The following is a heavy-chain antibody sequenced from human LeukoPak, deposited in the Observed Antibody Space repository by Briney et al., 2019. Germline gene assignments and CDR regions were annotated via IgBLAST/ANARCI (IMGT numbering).Heavy chain of an antibody. CDR2: IYYSGST. CDR1: DGTISRNSNY. Sequence: SETHSLTRTATDGTISRNSNYGGWIRQPTRKRQEWIGSIYYSGSTYYNPSLKSRVTISVDTSKNQFSLKLSSVTAADTAVYYCARVTMIVVSSFDYWGQGSLVTGSS. J-gene: IGHJ4*02. CDR3: ARVTMIVVSSFDY. V-gene: IGHV4-39*07. D-gene: IGHD3-22*01.